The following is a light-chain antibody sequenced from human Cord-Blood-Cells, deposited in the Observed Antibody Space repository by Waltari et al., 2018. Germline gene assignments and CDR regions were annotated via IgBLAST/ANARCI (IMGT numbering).Light chain of an antibody. CDR3: SSYTSSSTRV. J-gene: IGLJ3*02. CDR2: DVS. V-gene: IGLV2-14*03. Sequence: QSALTQPASVSGSPGPSITISCTGTSSDVAAYNTVSWYQQHPGKAPKLMIYDVSNRPSGVSNRFSGSKSGNTASLTISVLQAEDEADYYCSSYTSSSTRVFGGGTKLTVL. CDR1: SSDVAAYNT.